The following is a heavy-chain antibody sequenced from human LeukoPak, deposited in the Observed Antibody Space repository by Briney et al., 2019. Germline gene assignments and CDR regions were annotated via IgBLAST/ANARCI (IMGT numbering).Heavy chain of an antibody. J-gene: IGHJ4*02. CDR2: IYYDGST. CDR1: GGSISSSGNY. V-gene: IGHV4-31*03. CDR3: ARVGGGYYNSVHSGLDY. Sequence: SQTLSLTCTVSGGSISSSGNYWSWIRQHPGKGLEWIGYIYYDGSTYSNPSLKSRVAISVDTSKNQFSLKLSSVTAADTAVYYCARVGGGYYNSVHSGLDYWGQGTLVTVSS. D-gene: IGHD3-22*01.